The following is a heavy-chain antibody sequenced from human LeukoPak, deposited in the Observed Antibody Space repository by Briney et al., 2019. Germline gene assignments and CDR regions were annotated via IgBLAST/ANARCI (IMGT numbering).Heavy chain of an antibody. V-gene: IGHV4-4*07. CDR2: IYTSGST. Sequence: SETLSLTCTVSGGSISSYYWCWIRLPAGNGLEWIGRIYTSGSTHYTPSLKSRVTKSVDTSKNQFALKLSSVTSADTAVYYCARDHYGHFDHWGQGTLVTVSS. CDR3: ARDHYGHFDH. D-gene: IGHD3-10*01. J-gene: IGHJ4*02. CDR1: GGSISSYY.